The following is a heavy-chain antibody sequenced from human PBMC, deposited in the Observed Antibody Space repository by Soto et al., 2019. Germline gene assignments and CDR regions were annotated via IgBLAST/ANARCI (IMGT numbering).Heavy chain of an antibody. CDR2: MDRDGSET. Sequence: EVKLVESGGGLVQPVGSMRLSCAASGLTFSTYWMTWVRQPPGKVMEWVANMDRDGSETYYVDSVWGRFTLSRDNAKYSLYLQMNSLRVEDTAEYYCVCGGNFFIYWGQGTLVTVSP. CDR3: VCGGNFFIY. V-gene: IGHV3-7*01. J-gene: IGHJ4*02. CDR1: GLTFSTYW. D-gene: IGHD3-16*01.